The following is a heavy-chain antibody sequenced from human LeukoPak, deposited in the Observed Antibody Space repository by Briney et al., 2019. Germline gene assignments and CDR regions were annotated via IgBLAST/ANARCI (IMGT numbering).Heavy chain of an antibody. V-gene: IGHV3-11*04. CDR2: ISSSGSTI. CDR3: ARGGSGYYYVSNAFDI. D-gene: IGHD3-22*01. CDR1: GFTFSDYY. J-gene: IGHJ3*02. Sequence: GGSLRLSCAASGFTFSDYYMSWIRQAPGKGLEWVSYISSSGSTIYYADSVKGRFTISRDNAKNSVYLQMNSLRAEDTAVYYCARGGSGYYYVSNAFDIWGQGTMVTVSS.